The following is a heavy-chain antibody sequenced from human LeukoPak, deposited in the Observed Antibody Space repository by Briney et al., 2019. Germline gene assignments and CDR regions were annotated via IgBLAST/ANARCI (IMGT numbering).Heavy chain of an antibody. V-gene: IGHV1-18*01. Sequence: GASVKVSCKPSGYTFTSYGINWVRQAPGQGLEWMGWISAYNGNTNYAQKFQGRVTITADESTSTAYMELSSLRSEDTAVYYCAREGCSSTSCYNHFDYWGQGTLVTVSS. CDR2: ISAYNGNT. CDR3: AREGCSSTSCYNHFDY. J-gene: IGHJ4*02. D-gene: IGHD2-2*02. CDR1: GYTFTSYG.